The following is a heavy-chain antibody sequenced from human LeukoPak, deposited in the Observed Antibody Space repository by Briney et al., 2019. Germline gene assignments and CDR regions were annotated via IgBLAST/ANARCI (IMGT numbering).Heavy chain of an antibody. CDR1: GFTFDDYA. Sequence: GRSLRLSCAASGFTFDDYAMHWVRQAPGKGLEWVSGISWNSGSIGYADSVKGRFTISRDNAKNSLYLQMNSLRAEDTAVYYCARVISAAGIDYWGQGTLVTVSS. CDR2: ISWNSGSI. J-gene: IGHJ4*02. CDR3: ARVISAAGIDY. D-gene: IGHD6-13*01. V-gene: IGHV3-9*01.